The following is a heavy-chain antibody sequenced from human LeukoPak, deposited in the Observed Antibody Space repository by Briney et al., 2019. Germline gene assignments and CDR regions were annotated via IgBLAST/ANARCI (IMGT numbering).Heavy chain of an antibody. D-gene: IGHD3-16*01. CDR2: ISNGGST. V-gene: IGHV4-61*03. CDR3: GKGGGGGLPFDY. J-gene: IGHJ4*02. CDR1: GGSVSSGNYY. Sequence: SETLSLTCTVSGGSVSSGNYYWSWIRQPPGKGLEWIGYISNGGSTNYNPSLKSRITTSVDMSKNYFSLKLSSVTDADTAVYYGGKGGGGGLPFDYWGQGTLVTVSS.